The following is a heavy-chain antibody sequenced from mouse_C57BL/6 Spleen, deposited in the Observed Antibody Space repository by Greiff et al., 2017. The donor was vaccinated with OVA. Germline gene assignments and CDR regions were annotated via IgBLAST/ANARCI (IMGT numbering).Heavy chain of an antibody. CDR1: GYTFTSYG. CDR2: IYPRSGNT. Sequence: QVQLQQSGAELARPGASVKLSCKASGYTFTSYGISWVKQRTGQGLEWIGEIYPRSGNTYYNEKFKGKATLTADKSSSTAYMELRSLTSEDSAVYFGARHYGSSYWYFDVWGTGTTVTVSS. D-gene: IGHD1-1*01. V-gene: IGHV1-81*01. CDR3: ARHYGSSYWYFDV. J-gene: IGHJ1*03.